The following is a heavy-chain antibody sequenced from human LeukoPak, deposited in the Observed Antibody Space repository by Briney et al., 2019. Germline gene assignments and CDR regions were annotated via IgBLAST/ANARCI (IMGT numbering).Heavy chain of an antibody. CDR3: ASDSSSPHYYYMDV. D-gene: IGHD6-13*01. CDR2: IIPKTGGT. CDR1: GYIFAGYY. V-gene: IGHV1-2*02. J-gene: IGHJ6*03. Sequence: ASVKVSCKTSGYIFAGYYLNWVRQAPGQGPEWMGWIIPKTGGTDYAQKFQGRVTITADKSTSTAYMELNSLRSEDTAVYYCASDSSSPHYYYMDVWGKGTTVTVSS.